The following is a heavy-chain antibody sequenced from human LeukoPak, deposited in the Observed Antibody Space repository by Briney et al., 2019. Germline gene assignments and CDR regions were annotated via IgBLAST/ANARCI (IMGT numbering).Heavy chain of an antibody. CDR3: AKGAYDYIEIGYFDS. CDR2: LIGSSGST. Sequence: GGSLRLSCAASGFTSTNYAMNWVRQAPGKGLEWVSVLIGSSGSTDYADSVKGRFTISKDTSKNTLFLQMNSLRAEDTAIYYCAKGAYDYIEIGYFDSWGQGTLVTVSS. V-gene: IGHV3-23*01. D-gene: IGHD5-12*01. J-gene: IGHJ4*02. CDR1: GFTSTNYA.